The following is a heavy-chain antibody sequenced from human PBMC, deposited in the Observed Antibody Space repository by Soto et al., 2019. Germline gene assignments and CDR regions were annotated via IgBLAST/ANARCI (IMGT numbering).Heavy chain of an antibody. D-gene: IGHD2-8*01. Sequence: LSENLSLTCTVSGGSLSNYLCSWIRQLAGKGLEWIAHTDYTGSTNYNPSLQSRITISLDTSRNQFSLKLTSVTAADTAVYYCASDMHAGFPHHFAPWGQGSLVIVSS. V-gene: IGHV4-59*12. CDR1: GGSLSNYL. J-gene: IGHJ5*02. CDR2: TDYTGST. CDR3: ASDMHAGFPHHFAP.